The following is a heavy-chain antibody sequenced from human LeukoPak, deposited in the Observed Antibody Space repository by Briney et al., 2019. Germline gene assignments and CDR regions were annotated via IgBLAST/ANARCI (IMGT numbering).Heavy chain of an antibody. CDR1: GYTFTSYY. CDR3: ARDRSIHETDY. Sequence: ASVKVSCKASGYTFTSYYMHWVRQAPGQGLEWMGIINPSGGSTSYAQKFQGRVTMTRDMSTSTVYMELSSLRSEDTAVYYCARDRSIHETDYWGQGTLVTVSS. V-gene: IGHV1-46*01. J-gene: IGHJ4*02. D-gene: IGHD4-11*01. CDR2: INPSGGST.